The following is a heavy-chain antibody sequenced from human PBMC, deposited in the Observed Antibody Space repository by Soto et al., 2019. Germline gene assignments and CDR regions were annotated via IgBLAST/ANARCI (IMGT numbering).Heavy chain of an antibody. CDR2: IKSKTDGGTT. J-gene: IGHJ4*02. Sequence: EVQLVESGGGLVKPGGSLRLSCAASGFTFSNAWMNWVRQAPGKGLEWVGRIKSKTDGGTTDYAAPVRGRFTIPRDDSKNTLYLQMNSLKTEDTAVYYCTTTRCPYCGGDPGHDYWGQGTLVTVSS. V-gene: IGHV3-15*07. CDR3: TTTRCPYCGGDPGHDY. D-gene: IGHD2-21*02. CDR1: GFTFSNAW.